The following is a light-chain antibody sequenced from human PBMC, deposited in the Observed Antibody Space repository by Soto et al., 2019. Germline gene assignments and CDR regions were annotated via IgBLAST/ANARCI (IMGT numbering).Light chain of an antibody. CDR2: EVS. V-gene: IGLV2-14*01. CDR3: TSYTSSITYV. J-gene: IGLJ1*01. CDR1: RSDVGGYNY. Sequence: QSALTQPASVSGSPGQSITISCTGTRSDVGGYNYVSWYQQHPGKAPKLMIYEVSNRPSGVSNRFSCSKSGNTASLTISGLQAEDEADYYCTSYTSSITYVFGTGTKLTVL.